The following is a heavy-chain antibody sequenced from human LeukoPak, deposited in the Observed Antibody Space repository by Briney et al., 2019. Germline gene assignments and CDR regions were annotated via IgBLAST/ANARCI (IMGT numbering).Heavy chain of an antibody. Sequence: GGSLRLSCAASGLTFSSCAMSGFRQAPGKGLEGVAGLSGSGGSTYYADSVKGRFTISRDNSENTLYLRMDSLRDEDTAVYYCVKGNDNSYHYYFDCWGQGTLVTVSS. D-gene: IGHD3-9*01. CDR1: GLTFSSCA. CDR3: VKGNDNSYHYYFDC. CDR2: LSGSGGST. V-gene: IGHV3-23*01. J-gene: IGHJ4*02.